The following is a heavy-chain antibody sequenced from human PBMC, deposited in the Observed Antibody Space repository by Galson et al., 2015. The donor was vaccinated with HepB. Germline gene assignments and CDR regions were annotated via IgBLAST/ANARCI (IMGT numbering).Heavy chain of an antibody. J-gene: IGHJ6*03. CDR3: ASCLGDTSCYHMDV. CDR2: MYPGGTT. D-gene: IGHD2-2*01. V-gene: IGHV4-4*07. Sequence: ETLSLTCTVSSGSISTFFWTWIRQPAGKGLEWIGRMYPGGTTNYNPSLRSRVSMSVDASRTQFSLKLSSVSAADTAVYYCASCLGDTSCYHMDVWGKGTTVTVSS. CDR1: SGSISTFF.